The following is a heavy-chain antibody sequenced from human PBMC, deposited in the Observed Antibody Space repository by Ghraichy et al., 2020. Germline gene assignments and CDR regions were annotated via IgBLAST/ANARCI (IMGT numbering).Heavy chain of an antibody. V-gene: IGHV4-59*08. J-gene: IGHJ6*02. CDR1: GGSISSYY. D-gene: IGHD2-8*01. CDR3: ARHTCMDPYYYYYGMHV. Sequence: SETLSLTCTVSGGSISSYYWSWIRQPPGKGLEWIGYIYYSGSTNYNPSLKSRVTISVDTSKNQFSLKLSSVTAADTAVYYCARHTCMDPYYYYYGMHVWGQGTTVTVSS. CDR2: IYYSGST.